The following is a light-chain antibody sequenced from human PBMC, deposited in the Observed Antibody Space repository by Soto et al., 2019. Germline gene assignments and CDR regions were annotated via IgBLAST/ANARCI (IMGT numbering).Light chain of an antibody. V-gene: IGKV3-20*01. CDR3: QQYVTSPPRT. J-gene: IGKJ3*01. Sequence: IVLTQSPATLSVSPGESATIYWRASQSVSSNLGWYSQKPGQAPRLLMYGISRRANGIPDRFFGSGSGTDLTLTFTRLEPEGFAVYDCQQYVTSPPRTFGPGTKVDIK. CDR1: QSVSSN. CDR2: GIS.